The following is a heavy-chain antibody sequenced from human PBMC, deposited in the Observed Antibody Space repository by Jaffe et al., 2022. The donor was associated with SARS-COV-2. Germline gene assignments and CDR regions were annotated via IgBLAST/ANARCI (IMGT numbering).Heavy chain of an antibody. CDR2: IKQDGSER. Sequence: EVQLVESGGDSVQPGGSLRLSCVGSDFTFKNYWINWVRQAPGKGLEWVANIKQDGSERNFVDSVKGRFSISRDNAKNTVYLQMNSLRVEDSATYYCARVAVGGENYRWFDPWGQGTLVTVSS. CDR1: DFTFKNYW. V-gene: IGHV3-7*01. J-gene: IGHJ5*02. CDR3: ARVAVGGENYRWFDP. D-gene: IGHD3-16*02.